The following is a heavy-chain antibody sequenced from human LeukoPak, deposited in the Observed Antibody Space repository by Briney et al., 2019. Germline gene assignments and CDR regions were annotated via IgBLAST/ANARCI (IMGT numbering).Heavy chain of an antibody. CDR1: GGSISSSNYY. CDR2: IYYSGST. J-gene: IGHJ5*02. D-gene: IGHD2-15*01. V-gene: IGHV4-39*01. Sequence: SETLSLTCTVSGGSISSSNYYWGWIRQPPGKGLEWIASIYYSGSTYFNPSLKSRVATSVDTSKNQFSLKLSSVTAADTAVNYCARQESSWLNWFDPWGQGTLVTVSS. CDR3: ARQESSWLNWFDP.